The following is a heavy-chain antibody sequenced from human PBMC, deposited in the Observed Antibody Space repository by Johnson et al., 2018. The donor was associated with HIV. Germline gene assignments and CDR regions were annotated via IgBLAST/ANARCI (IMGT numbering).Heavy chain of an antibody. Sequence: MQLVESGGGLVQPGGSLRLSCGASGFTFSNYWMQWVRQAPGKGLVWVSRINWNGARTGYADYVKGRFTISRDNAKNSVYLQMNSLRAEDTAVYYCARGVWWELQGDAFDI. D-gene: IGHD1-26*01. CDR3: ARGVWWELQGDAFDI. CDR2: INWNGART. J-gene: IGHJ3*02. CDR1: GFTFSNYW. V-gene: IGHV3-74*02.